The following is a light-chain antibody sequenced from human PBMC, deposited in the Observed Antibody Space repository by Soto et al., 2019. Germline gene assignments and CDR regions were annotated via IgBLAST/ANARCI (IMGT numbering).Light chain of an antibody. Sequence: EIVMTQSPATLSVSPGKRATLSCRASQSTYTNLAWYQHKPGQAPRLLIYGASTRATAIPARFSGSGSGTEITLTISSLQSEDFAVYYCQQYNKWPLTFGGGTKVEIK. CDR2: GAS. CDR3: QQYNKWPLT. J-gene: IGKJ4*01. V-gene: IGKV3-15*01. CDR1: QSTYTN.